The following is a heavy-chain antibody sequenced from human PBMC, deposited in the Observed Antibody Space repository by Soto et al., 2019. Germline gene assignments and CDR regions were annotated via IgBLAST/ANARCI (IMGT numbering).Heavy chain of an antibody. J-gene: IGHJ6*02. CDR1: GFDFGSFG. CDR2: IVVASGRT. Sequence: SGGVSCKASGFDFGSFGIQFLRQTRGRGLEWIGWIVVASGRTNYARQFHGSFAFSRYMSSTTAYMDLYDLKSDDTAVYFCSADHPPTAIGWPVWGQGTTVTVSS. CDR3: SADHPPTAIGWPV. V-gene: IGHV1-58*02.